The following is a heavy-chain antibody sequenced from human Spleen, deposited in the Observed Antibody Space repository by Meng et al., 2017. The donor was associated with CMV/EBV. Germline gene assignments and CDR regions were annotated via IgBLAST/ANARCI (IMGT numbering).Heavy chain of an antibody. CDR3: ARDRVFTYGSGGARWYFDF. V-gene: IGHV1-46*01. CDR2: INPSEGTT. Sequence: FSSHYVHWVRQAPGQGLDWMGIINPSEGTTTYARKFQGRVTLTSDTSTGTVYMELSSLKSEDTAVYYCARDRVFTYGSGGARWYFDFWGRGTLVTVSS. CDR1: FSSHY. J-gene: IGHJ2*01. D-gene: IGHD6-19*01.